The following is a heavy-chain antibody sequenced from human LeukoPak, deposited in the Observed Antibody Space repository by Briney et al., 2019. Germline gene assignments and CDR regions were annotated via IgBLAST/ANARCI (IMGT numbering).Heavy chain of an antibody. Sequence: ASVKVSCKTSGYTFTSYAMYWVRQAPGQGLEWMGIINPSGGSTSYAQKFQGRVTITADESTSTAYMELSSLRSEDTAVYYCARDLGSSPGVDAFDIWGQGTMVTVSS. CDR3: ARDLGSSPGVDAFDI. D-gene: IGHD6-6*01. J-gene: IGHJ3*02. CDR1: GYTFTSYA. V-gene: IGHV1-46*01. CDR2: INPSGGST.